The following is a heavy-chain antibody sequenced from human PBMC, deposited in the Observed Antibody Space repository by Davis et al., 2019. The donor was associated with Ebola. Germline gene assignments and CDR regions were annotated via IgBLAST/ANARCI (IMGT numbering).Heavy chain of an antibody. D-gene: IGHD5-12*01. CDR2: VSWNSDAV. CDR1: GFTFDDYA. CDR3: TKDSLRYSGAYGGWLDS. V-gene: IGHV3-9*01. Sequence: GGSLRLSCVGTGFTFDDYAMLWVRQVAGKGLEWVASVSWNSDAVGYADFVEGRFTISRDNAKNSLYLQMNNLTSDDTALYYCTKDSLRYSGAYGGWLDSWGQGAPVIVSS. J-gene: IGHJ5*01.